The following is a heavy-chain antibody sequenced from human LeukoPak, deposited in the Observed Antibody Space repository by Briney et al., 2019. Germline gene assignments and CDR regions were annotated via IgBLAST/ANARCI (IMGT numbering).Heavy chain of an antibody. CDR1: GFTFSSYV. CDR3: ARGYSYGSKLNYYYGMDV. V-gene: IGHV3-21*01. J-gene: IGHJ6*02. Sequence: PGGSLRLSCAASGFTFSSYVMHWVRQAPGKGLEWVSSISSTGSDMYYVDSVKGRFTISRDNAKNSLFLQVNSLRAEDTAVYYCARGYSYGSKLNYYYGMDVWGQGTTVTVSS. CDR2: ISSTGSDM. D-gene: IGHD5-18*01.